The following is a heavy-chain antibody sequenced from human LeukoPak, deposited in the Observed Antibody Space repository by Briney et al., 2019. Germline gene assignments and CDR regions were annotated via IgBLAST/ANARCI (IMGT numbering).Heavy chain of an antibody. J-gene: IGHJ4*02. CDR2: IKRQINGGTI. Sequence: GGSLRLSCSASGFTFSHACMSCVRRAREGGLEGFGRIKRQINGGTINYPAPVKGRFTIPRDDSKNPVHLQLNRLQTQDPALYYCTTDRSGTFDDWGQGTLVMVCS. V-gene: IGHV3-15*01. D-gene: IGHD5-12*01. CDR1: GFTFSHAC. CDR3: TTDRSGTFDD.